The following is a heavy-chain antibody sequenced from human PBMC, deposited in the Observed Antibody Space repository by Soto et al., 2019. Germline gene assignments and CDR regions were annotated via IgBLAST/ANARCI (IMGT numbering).Heavy chain of an antibody. V-gene: IGHV3-11*01. D-gene: IGHD1-20*01. Sequence: GGSLRLSWAASGFTFSDYYMSWIRQAPGKGLEWVSYISSSGSTIYYADSVKGRFTISRDNAKNSLYLQMNSLRAEDTAVYYCGMGITGTTLDYWGQGTLVTVSS. CDR1: GFTFSDYY. CDR2: ISSSGSTI. J-gene: IGHJ4*02. CDR3: GMGITGTTLDY.